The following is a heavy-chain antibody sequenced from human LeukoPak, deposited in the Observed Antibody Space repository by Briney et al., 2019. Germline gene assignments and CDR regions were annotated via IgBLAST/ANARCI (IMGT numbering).Heavy chain of an antibody. CDR3: ARATLYCSSTSCYLTYFDY. D-gene: IGHD2-2*01. CDR1: GGSFSGYY. J-gene: IGHJ4*02. Sequence: PSETLSLTCAVYGGSFSGYYWSWIRQPPGKGLEWIGEINHSGSTNYNPSLKSRVTISVDTSKNQFSLKLSSVTAADTAVYYCARATLYCSSTSCYLTYFDYWGQGTLVTVSS. V-gene: IGHV4-34*01. CDR2: INHSGST.